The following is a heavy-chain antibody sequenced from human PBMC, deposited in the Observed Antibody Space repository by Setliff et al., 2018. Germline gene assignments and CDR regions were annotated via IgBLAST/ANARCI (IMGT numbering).Heavy chain of an antibody. V-gene: IGHV1-2*02. Sequence: GASVKVSCKASGYSFSDFYMHWVRQVPGEGLEALGWINPHNEGTTFAQKFQDRVTATTDTSITTAYLKLSGLTSDDTAVYYCSRGRRGSTWTSDSWGQGTLVTVSS. CDR2: INPHNEGT. J-gene: IGHJ4*02. D-gene: IGHD2-2*01. CDR3: SRGRRGSTWTSDS. CDR1: GYSFSDFY.